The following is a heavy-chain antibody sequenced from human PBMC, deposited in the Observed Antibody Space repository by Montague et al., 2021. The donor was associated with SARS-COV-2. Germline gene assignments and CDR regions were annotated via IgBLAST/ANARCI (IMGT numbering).Heavy chain of an antibody. CDR1: GGSFSGYY. J-gene: IGHJ4*02. CDR3: ARRFDY. V-gene: IGHV4-34*01. Sequence: SETLSLTCAVYGGSFSGYYWSWIRQPPGKGLEWIGEINHSGSTNYNPSLKSRVTISVDTSKNQFSLKLSSVTAADTAVYYCARRFDYWGQGTLATVSS. CDR2: INHSGST.